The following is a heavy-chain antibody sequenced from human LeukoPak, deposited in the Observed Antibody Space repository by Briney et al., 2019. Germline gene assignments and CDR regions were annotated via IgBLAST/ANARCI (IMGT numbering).Heavy chain of an antibody. D-gene: IGHD3/OR15-3a*01. V-gene: IGHV3-9*01. J-gene: IGHJ4*02. CDR2: ISWNSGSI. CDR3: AKDIGLFDFDY. CDR1: GFTFSSYA. Sequence: GGSLRLSCAASGFTFSSYAMHWVRQAPGKGLEWVSGISWNSGSIGYADSVKGRFTISRDNAKNSLYLQMNSLRAEDTALYYCAKDIGLFDFDYWGQGTLVTVSS.